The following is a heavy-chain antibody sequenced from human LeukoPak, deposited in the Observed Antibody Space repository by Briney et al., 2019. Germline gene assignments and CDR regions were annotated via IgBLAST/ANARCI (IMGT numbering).Heavy chain of an antibody. V-gene: IGHV3-53*01. CDR2: LFSGGST. CDR1: GLTVSSNY. CDR3: ARGEGRTTSVRNYFDY. D-gene: IGHD4-17*01. Sequence: GGSLRLSCAASGLTVSSNYMSWVRQAPGKGLEWVSVLFSGGSTYYTDSVKGRFTISRDNSKNTLYLQMNSLRAEDTAMYYCARGEGRTTSVRNYFDYWGQGTLVTVSP. J-gene: IGHJ4*02.